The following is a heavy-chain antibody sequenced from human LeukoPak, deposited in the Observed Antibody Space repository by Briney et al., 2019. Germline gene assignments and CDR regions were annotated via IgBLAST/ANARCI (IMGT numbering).Heavy chain of an antibody. CDR1: GFTFSTYT. V-gene: IGHV3-21*01. CDR3: ANSWIQLWTPIDY. Sequence: GGSLRLSCAASGFTFSTYTMNWVRQAPGKGLEWVSSISSRSSYIYYADSVKGRFTISRDNAKNSLYLQMNSLRAEDTAVYYCANSWIQLWTPIDYWGQGTLVTVSS. CDR2: ISSRSSYI. D-gene: IGHD5-18*01. J-gene: IGHJ4*02.